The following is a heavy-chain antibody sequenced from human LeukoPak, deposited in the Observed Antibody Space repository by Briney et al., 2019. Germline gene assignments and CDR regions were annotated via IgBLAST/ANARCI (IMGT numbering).Heavy chain of an antibody. CDR2: INHSGST. J-gene: IGHJ5*02. CDR3: ARLPRGVVGWFGPLP. V-gene: IGHV4-34*01. D-gene: IGHD3-10*01. Sequence: GSLRLSCAASGFTFSRYWMTWVRQPPGKGLEWIGEINHSGSTNYNPSLKSRVTISVDTSKNQFSLKLSSVTAADTAVYYCARLPRGVVGWFGPLPWGQGTLVTVSS. CDR1: GFTFSRYW.